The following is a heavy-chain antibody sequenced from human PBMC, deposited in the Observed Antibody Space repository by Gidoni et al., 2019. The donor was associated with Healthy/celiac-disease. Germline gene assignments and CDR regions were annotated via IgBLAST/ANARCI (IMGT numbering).Heavy chain of an antibody. CDR3: ARAPITMVRGVIFWFDP. D-gene: IGHD3-10*01. Sequence: QVQLVQSGAEVKKPGSSVKVSCKAHGGTFRSYAMSWVRQAPGQGLEWMGGIIPIFGTANYAQKFQGRVTITADESTSTAYMELSSLRSEDTAVYYCARAPITMVRGVIFWFDPWGQGTLVTVSS. CDR1: GGTFRSYA. CDR2: IIPIFGTA. J-gene: IGHJ5*02. V-gene: IGHV1-69*01.